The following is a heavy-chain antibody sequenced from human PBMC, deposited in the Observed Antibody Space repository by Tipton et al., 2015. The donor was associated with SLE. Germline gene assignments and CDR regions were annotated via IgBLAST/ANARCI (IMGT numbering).Heavy chain of an antibody. CDR1: GFTFSSYA. CDR3: ARDPGPPRGWTEDYYYGMDV. D-gene: IGHD6-19*01. Sequence: QLVQSGGGVVQPGRSLRLSCAASGFTFSSYATHWVRQAPGKGLEWVAVISYDGSNKYYADSVKGRFTISRDNSKNTLYLQMNSLRPEDTAVYYCARDPGPPRGWTEDYYYGMDVWGQGTTVTVSS. J-gene: IGHJ6*02. CDR2: ISYDGSNK. V-gene: IGHV3-30*04.